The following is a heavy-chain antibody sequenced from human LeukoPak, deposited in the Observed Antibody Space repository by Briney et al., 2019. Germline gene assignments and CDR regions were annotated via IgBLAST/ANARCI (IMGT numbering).Heavy chain of an antibody. Sequence: GGSLRLSCAASGFTFSSYSMNWVRQAPGKGLEWVSSISSSSSYIYYADSVKGRFTISRDNAKNSLYLQMNSLRAEDTAVYYCANFVGYCSSTSCQGGFDPWGQGTLVTVSS. CDR3: ANFVGYCSSTSCQGGFDP. J-gene: IGHJ5*02. D-gene: IGHD2-2*01. V-gene: IGHV3-21*01. CDR2: ISSSSSYI. CDR1: GFTFSSYS.